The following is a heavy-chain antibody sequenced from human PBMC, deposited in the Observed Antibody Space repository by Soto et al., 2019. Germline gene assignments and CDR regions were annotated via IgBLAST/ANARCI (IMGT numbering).Heavy chain of an antibody. CDR2: ISASGRDI. J-gene: IGHJ4*02. CDR1: GFTFSNFA. Sequence: PGGSLRLSCGASGFTFSNFATSWVRQAPGRGLEWVSGISASGRDIHYADSVKDRFTVSRDNSKNTLYLQMNSLRAEDTAIYYCAKGKTSGWYYFDYWGQGALVTVSS. V-gene: IGHV3-23*01. D-gene: IGHD6-19*01. CDR3: AKGKTSGWYYFDY.